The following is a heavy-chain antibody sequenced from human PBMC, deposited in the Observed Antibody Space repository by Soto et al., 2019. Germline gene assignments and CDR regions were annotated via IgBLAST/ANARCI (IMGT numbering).Heavy chain of an antibody. CDR3: ARDPRGVIVEAADDFYI. CDR1: GYTFTSYG. CDR2: ISAYNGNT. Sequence: QVQLVQSGAEVKKPGASVKVSCKPSGYTFTSYGISWVRQAPGQGLEWMGWISAYNGNTNYAQKLQGRVTMTTDTATSTAYVELRSLRSDDTAVYYCARDPRGVIVEAADDFYIWGQGTMVTVSS. V-gene: IGHV1-18*04. J-gene: IGHJ3*02. D-gene: IGHD3-22*01.